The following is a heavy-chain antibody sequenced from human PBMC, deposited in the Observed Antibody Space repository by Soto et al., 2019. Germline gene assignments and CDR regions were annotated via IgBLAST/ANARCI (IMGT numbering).Heavy chain of an antibody. CDR1: GYTFTGYY. J-gene: IGHJ1*01. CDR2: INPNSGGT. Sequence: ASVKVSCKASGYTFTGYYMHWVRQAPGQGLEWMGWINPNSGGTNYAQKFQGWVTMTRDTSISTAYMELSRLRSDDTAVYYCARGIVVVAVRTYAEYFQHWGQGTLVTVSS. D-gene: IGHD2-15*01. CDR3: ARGIVVVAVRTYAEYFQH. V-gene: IGHV1-2*04.